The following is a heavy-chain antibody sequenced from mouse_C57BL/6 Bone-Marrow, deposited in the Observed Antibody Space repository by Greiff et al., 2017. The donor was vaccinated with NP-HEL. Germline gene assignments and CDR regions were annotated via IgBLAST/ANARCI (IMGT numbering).Heavy chain of an antibody. J-gene: IGHJ3*01. V-gene: IGHV1-18*01. CDR3: ARAGRRKWFAY. CDR1: GYTFPDYN. CDR2: INPNNGGT. Sequence: VQLQQSGPELVKPGASVKIPCKASGYTFPDYNMDWVKQSHGKSLEWIGDINPNNGGTIYNQKFKGKATLTVDKSSSTAYMELRSLTSEDTAVYYCARAGRRKWFAYWGQGTLVTVSA.